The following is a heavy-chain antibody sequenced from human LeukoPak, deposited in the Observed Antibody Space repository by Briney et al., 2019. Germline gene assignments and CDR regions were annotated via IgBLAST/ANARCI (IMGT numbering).Heavy chain of an antibody. CDR2: ISYDGSNK. Sequence: GGSLRLSCAASGFTFSSYAMHWVRQAPGKGLEWVAVISYDGSNKYYADSVKGRFTTSRDNSKNTLYLQMNSVRAEDTAVYYCARDPHDYGDYDFDYWGQGTLVTVSS. CDR3: ARDPHDYGDYDFDY. CDR1: GFTFSSYA. V-gene: IGHV3-30*04. D-gene: IGHD4-17*01. J-gene: IGHJ4*02.